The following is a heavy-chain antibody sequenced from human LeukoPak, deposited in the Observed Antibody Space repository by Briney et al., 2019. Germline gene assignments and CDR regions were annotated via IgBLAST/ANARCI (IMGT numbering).Heavy chain of an antibody. D-gene: IGHD1-14*01. J-gene: IGHJ3*02. CDR2: ISSSSSYI. V-gene: IGHV3-21*01. CDR3: ARAIGGPGAFDI. Sequence: GGSLRLSCAASGFTFSSYSMNWVRQAPGKGLEWVSSISSSSSYIYYADSVKGRFTISRDNAKNSLYLQMNSLRAEDTAVYYCARAIGGPGAFDIWGQGTMVTVSS. CDR1: GFTFSSYS.